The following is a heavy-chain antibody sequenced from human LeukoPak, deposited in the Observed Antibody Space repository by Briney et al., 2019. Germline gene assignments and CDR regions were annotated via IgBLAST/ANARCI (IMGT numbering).Heavy chain of an antibody. CDR2: ISDSVRRT. D-gene: IGHD3-22*01. V-gene: IGHV3-23*01. CDR1: GFIFDRYG. CDR3: AKQESSGSYPYYFDY. J-gene: IGHJ4*02. Sequence: GASLRLSCAASGFIFDRYGMTWVRQAPGEGRKWGSSISDSVRRTYYADSVKGRFTVSRDNSKNTVYVQMNSLRAEDTAIYYCAKQESSGSYPYYFDYWGQGTLVTVSS.